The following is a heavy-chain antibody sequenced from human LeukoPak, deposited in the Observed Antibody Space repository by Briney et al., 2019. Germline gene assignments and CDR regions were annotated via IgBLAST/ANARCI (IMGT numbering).Heavy chain of an antibody. CDR3: ATTEGMVRGVIKKTGFSYGLDV. V-gene: IGHV3-23*01. CDR2: ISSSGDNT. Sequence: GGSLRLSCAASGFTFNNYVINWVRQAPGKGLEWVSAISSSGDNTHYADSVKGRFTISRDNSKNTLYLQMNSLRAEDTAIYYCATTEGMVRGVIKKTGFSYGLDVWGQGTTVTVSS. J-gene: IGHJ6*02. D-gene: IGHD3-10*01. CDR1: GFTFNNYV.